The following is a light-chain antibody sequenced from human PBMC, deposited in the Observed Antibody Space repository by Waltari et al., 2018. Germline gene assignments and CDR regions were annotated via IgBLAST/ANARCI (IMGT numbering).Light chain of an antibody. V-gene: IGKV1-39*01. CDR1: QSISSY. Sequence: DIQMTQSTSSLSASVGDRDTLTCRASQSISSYLNLYQQKPGKAPNLLIYAASSLQSGVPSRFSGSGSGTDFTLTISSLQPEDFATYYCQQSYSTPWTFGQGTKVEIK. CDR3: QQSYSTPWT. J-gene: IGKJ1*01. CDR2: AAS.